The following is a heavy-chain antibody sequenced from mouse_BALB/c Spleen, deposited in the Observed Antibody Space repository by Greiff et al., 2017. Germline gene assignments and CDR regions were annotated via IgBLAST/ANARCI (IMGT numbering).Heavy chain of an antibody. Sequence: VKLVESGPGLVAPSQSLSITCTVSGFSLTSYGVHWVRQPPGKGLEWLGVIWAGGSTNYNSALMSRLSISKDNSKSQVFLKMNSLQTDDTAMYYCARDAYYGSSYGYAMDYWGQGTAVTVSS. D-gene: IGHD1-1*01. CDR1: GFSLTSYG. V-gene: IGHV2-9*02. CDR3: ARDAYYGSSYGYAMDY. J-gene: IGHJ4*01. CDR2: IWAGGST.